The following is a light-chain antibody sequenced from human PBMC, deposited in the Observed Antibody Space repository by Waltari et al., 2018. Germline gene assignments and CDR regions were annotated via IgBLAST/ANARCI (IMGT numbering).Light chain of an antibody. CDR2: EVN. Sequence: QSALTQPASVSGSPGQSITISCTGTSRDVWASNLISWYQQHPGKAPTLMLYEVNKRPSGVSNRFSGSKSDNTASLTISGLQAEDEADYYCCSYAGRSTLVFGGGTNLTVL. V-gene: IGLV2-23*02. CDR1: SRDVWASNL. CDR3: CSYAGRSTLV. J-gene: IGLJ3*02.